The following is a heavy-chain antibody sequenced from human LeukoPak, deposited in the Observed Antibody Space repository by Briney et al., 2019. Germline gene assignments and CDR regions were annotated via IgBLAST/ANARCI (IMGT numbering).Heavy chain of an antibody. CDR3: ARRTSNPVGAIDY. Sequence: PSETLSLTCTVSGGSISSYYWSWIRQPPGKGLEWIGAFRYGGSTYYNPSLKSRVIISVDTSKNQFSLKLRSVTASDTAVYYCARRTSNPVGAIDYWGQGTLVTVSS. V-gene: IGHV4-59*04. CDR1: GGSISSYY. J-gene: IGHJ4*02. D-gene: IGHD1-26*01. CDR2: FRYGGST.